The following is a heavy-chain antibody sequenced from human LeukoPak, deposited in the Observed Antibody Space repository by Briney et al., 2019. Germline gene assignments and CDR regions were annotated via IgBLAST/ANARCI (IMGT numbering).Heavy chain of an antibody. D-gene: IGHD3-10*01. CDR1: GGSISSSSYY. CDR3: ARPDGELDAFDI. CDR2: IYYSGST. J-gene: IGHJ3*02. Sequence: SETLSLTCTVSGGSISSSSYYWGWIRQPPGKGLEWIGSIYYSGSTYYNPSLKSRVTISVDTYKNQFSLKLSSVPAADTAVYYCARPDGELDAFDIWGQGTMVTVSS. V-gene: IGHV4-39*01.